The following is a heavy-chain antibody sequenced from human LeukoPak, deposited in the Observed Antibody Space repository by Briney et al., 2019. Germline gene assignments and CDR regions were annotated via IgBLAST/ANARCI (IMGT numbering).Heavy chain of an antibody. CDR3: ARMERGSY. V-gene: IGHV3-21*01. J-gene: IGHJ4*02. CDR1: GFTLGIYE. Sequence: GGSLRLSCSGSGFTLGIYEMNWVRQAPGKGLEWVSSISSSSSYIYYADSVKGRFTISRDNAKNSLYLQMNSLRAEDTAVYYCARMERGSYWGQGTLVTVYS. D-gene: IGHD1-1*01. CDR2: ISSSSSYI.